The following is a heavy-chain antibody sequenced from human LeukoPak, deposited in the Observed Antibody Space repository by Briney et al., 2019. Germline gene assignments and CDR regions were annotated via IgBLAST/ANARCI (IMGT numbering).Heavy chain of an antibody. Sequence: PGGSLRLSCVASGFSFSSHAMHWVRQAPGKGLEWVSVISPSGSAYNADPVKGRFTISRDNSKDTVHLQMDSLRAEDTATYYCAKSRSAMVRGVIEYWGQGTLVTVSS. D-gene: IGHD3-10*01. CDR3: AKSRSAMVRGVIEY. CDR1: GFSFSSHA. V-gene: IGHV3-23*01. CDR2: ISPSGSA. J-gene: IGHJ4*02.